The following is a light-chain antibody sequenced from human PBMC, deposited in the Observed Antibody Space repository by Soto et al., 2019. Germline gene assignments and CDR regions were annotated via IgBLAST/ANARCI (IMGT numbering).Light chain of an antibody. J-gene: IGKJ5*01. V-gene: IGKV1-9*01. CDR1: QDISSH. CDR3: QQTNIFTVA. CDR2: AAS. Sequence: IQLTQSPSSLSASVGDSVTITCRASQDISSHLAWYQQKPGKDPKVLIYAASTLESGIPSRFSGSGSGTDFNLTINRLQTEDFAVYYCQQTNIFTVAFGQGTRLEIK.